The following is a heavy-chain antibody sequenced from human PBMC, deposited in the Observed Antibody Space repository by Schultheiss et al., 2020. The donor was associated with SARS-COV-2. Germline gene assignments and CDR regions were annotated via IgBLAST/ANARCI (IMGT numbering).Heavy chain of an antibody. J-gene: IGHJ4*02. V-gene: IGHV3-23*01. D-gene: IGHD6-19*01. Sequence: GESLKISCAASGFTFDDYAMHWVRQAPGKGLEWVSGISGSDGSTYYADSVKGRFTITRDNSKNTLYLQMNSLRAEDTAVYYCAKDPGVAVAGKGRYFDYWGQGTLVTVAS. CDR1: GFTFDDYA. CDR2: ISGSDGST. CDR3: AKDPGVAVAGKGRYFDY.